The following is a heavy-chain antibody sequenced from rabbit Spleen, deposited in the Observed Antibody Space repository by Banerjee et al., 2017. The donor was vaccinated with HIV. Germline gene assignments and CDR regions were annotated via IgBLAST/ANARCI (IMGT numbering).Heavy chain of an antibody. V-gene: IGHV1S40*01. D-gene: IGHD8-1*01. CDR2: IYAGSGSA. Sequence: QSLEESGGGLVKPGASLTLTCKASGFSFNSGYDMCWVRQAPGKGPEWIACIYAGSGSAYYATWAKGRFTISKTSSTTVTLQMTSLTAADTATYFCARDSGTSFSTYGMDLWGQGTLVTVS. CDR1: GFSFNSGYD. CDR3: ARDSGTSFSTYGMDL. J-gene: IGHJ6*01.